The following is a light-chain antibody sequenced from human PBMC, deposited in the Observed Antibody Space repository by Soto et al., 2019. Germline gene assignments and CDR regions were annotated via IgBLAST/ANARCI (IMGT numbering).Light chain of an antibody. V-gene: IGKV3-15*01. Sequence: TKSAAALSLSPGESATLPCRASQGVXSDFLAWYQQKPGQAPRLRTDGASTSANGSPASLSGSGSATEFTRTISSLQSEYCGSYYWHQYKKGPLTFGQGTRLEIK. J-gene: IGKJ5*01. CDR1: QGVXSD. CDR2: GAS. CDR3: HQYKKGPLT.